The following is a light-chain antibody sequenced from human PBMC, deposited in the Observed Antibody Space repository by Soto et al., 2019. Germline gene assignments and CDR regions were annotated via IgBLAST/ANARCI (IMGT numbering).Light chain of an antibody. V-gene: IGKV1-13*02. CDR1: QGISRA. CDR3: PQFNSDRLT. J-gene: IGKJ4*01. Sequence: AIQLTQSPSSLSASVGDRVTITCRASQGISRALAWYQQKRGKAPNLLIYDASSLESGVPSRFSGSGSGTDFTLTISSLQPEDFATYYCPQFNSDRLTFGGGTKVEIK. CDR2: DAS.